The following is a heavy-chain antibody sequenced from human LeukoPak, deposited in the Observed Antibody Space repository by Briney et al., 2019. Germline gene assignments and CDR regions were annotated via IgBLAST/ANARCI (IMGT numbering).Heavy chain of an antibody. CDR3: ARDANDYYYYMDV. CDR2: IYYSGST. V-gene: IGHV4-59*11. Sequence: PSETLSLTCTVSGGSISSHYWSWIRQPPGKGLELIGYIYYSGSTNYNPSLKSRVTISVDTSKNQFSLKLSSVTAADTAVYYCARDANDYYYYMDVWGKGTTVTVSS. J-gene: IGHJ6*03. CDR1: GGSISSHY.